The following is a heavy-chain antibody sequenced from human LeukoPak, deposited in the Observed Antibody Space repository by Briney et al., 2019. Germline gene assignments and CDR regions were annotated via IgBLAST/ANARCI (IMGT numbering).Heavy chain of an antibody. CDR3: AKSSHDYGDPIDY. D-gene: IGHD4-17*01. Sequence: GRSLRLSCAASGFTFSSYGMHWVRQAPGKGLEWVAVISYDGSNKYYADSVKGRFTISRDNSKNTLYLQMNSLRAEDTAVYYCAKSSHDYGDPIDYWGQGTLVTVSS. CDR1: GFTFSSYG. V-gene: IGHV3-30*18. J-gene: IGHJ4*02. CDR2: ISYDGSNK.